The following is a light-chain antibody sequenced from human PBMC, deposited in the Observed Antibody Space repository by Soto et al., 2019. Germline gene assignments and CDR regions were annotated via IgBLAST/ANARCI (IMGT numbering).Light chain of an antibody. CDR1: SSVVGGYNY. J-gene: IGLJ2*01. V-gene: IGLV2-11*01. Sequence: QSALTQPRSVSGSPGQSVTISCTGTSSVVGGYNYVSWYQQHPGKAPKLMIYDVSKRPSGVPDRFSGSKSGNTASLTISGLQAEDEADSYCCSYAGSYTLVFGGGTKVTVL. CDR3: CSYAGSYTLV. CDR2: DVS.